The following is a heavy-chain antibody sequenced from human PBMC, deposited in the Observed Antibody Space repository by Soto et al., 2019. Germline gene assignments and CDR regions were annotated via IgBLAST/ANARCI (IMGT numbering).Heavy chain of an antibody. J-gene: IGHJ5*02. CDR3: ARKSSSSSWFDP. D-gene: IGHD6-6*01. Sequence: GASVKVSCKTSGYTFFSYGISWVRQAPGQGLEWMGWISGYNGNTNYAQKFQARVTMTADTSTRTAYMELRSLRSDDTALYYCARKSSSSSWFDPWGQGTLVTVSS. CDR1: GYTFFSYG. CDR2: ISGYNGNT. V-gene: IGHV1-18*01.